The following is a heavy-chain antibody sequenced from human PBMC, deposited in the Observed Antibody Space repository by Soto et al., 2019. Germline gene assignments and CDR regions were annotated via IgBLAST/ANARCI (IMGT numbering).Heavy chain of an antibody. V-gene: IGHV1-2*02. J-gene: IGHJ4*02. D-gene: IGHD5-18*01. CDR1: GYTFTGYY. CDR2: INPNSGGT. CDR3: ARAPGYSYGYNFDY. Sequence: ASVKVSCKASGYTFTGYYMHWVRQAPGQGLEWMGWINPNSGGTNYAQKFQGRVTMTRDTSISTAYMELSRLRSDDTAVYYCARAPGYSYGYNFDYWGQGTLVTVSS.